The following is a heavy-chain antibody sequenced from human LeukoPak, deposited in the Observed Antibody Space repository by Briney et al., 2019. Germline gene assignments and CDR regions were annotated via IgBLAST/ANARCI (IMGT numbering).Heavy chain of an antibody. CDR3: ATGRTGYGYGPGGGGPDY. CDR1: GYTLTELS. J-gene: IGHJ4*02. D-gene: IGHD5-18*01. V-gene: IGHV1-24*01. Sequence: GASVKVSCKVSGYTLTELSMHWVRQAPGKGLEWMGGFYPEGGETIYAQRLQGRVTMTEDTSTDTAYMELSSLRSEDTSVYYCATGRTGYGYGPGGGGPDYWGQGTLVTVSS. CDR2: FYPEGGET.